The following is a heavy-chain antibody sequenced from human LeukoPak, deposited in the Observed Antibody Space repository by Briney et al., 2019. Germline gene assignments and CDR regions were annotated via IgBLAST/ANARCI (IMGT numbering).Heavy chain of an antibody. J-gene: IGHJ4*02. D-gene: IGHD3-3*01. CDR1: GGSFSGYY. V-gene: IGHV4-34*01. CDR2: INHSGST. Sequence: SETLSLTCAVYGGSFSGYYWSWIRQPPGKGLEWIGEINHSGSTNYNPSLKSRVTISVDTSKNQFSLKLSSVTAADTAVYYCARVRRYDFWSGYYTERYYFDYWGQGTLVTVSS. CDR3: ARVRRYDFWSGYYTERYYFDY.